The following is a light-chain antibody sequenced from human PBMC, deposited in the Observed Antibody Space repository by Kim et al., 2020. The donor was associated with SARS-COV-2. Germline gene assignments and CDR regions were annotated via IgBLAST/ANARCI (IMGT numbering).Light chain of an antibody. CDR2: QDI. CDR3: QTWDSSTAV. J-gene: IGLJ2*01. Sequence: VAPGQTASITCSGDKLGDKYVCWFQQKSGQSPVLVIYQDIKRPSGIPERFSGSNSGNTATLTISGTQAMDEADYYCQTWDSSTAVFGGGTQLTVL. V-gene: IGLV3-1*01. CDR1: KLGDKY.